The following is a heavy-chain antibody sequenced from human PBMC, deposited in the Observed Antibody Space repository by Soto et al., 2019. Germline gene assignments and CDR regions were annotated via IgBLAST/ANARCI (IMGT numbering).Heavy chain of an antibody. V-gene: IGHV4-30-4*01. CDR3: ARADYGDYFDY. D-gene: IGHD4-17*01. J-gene: IGHJ4*02. Sequence: PSETLSLTCTVSGGSISNDNYYWSWLRQSPGKGLEWIAYIYYSGSTYYNPSLKSRVTISVDTSKNQFSLKLSSVTAADTALYYGARADYGDYFDYWGQGTLVTVSS. CDR2: IYYSGST. CDR1: GGSISNDNYY.